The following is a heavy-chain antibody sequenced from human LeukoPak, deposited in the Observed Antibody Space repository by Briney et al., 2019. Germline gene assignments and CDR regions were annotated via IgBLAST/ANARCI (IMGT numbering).Heavy chain of an antibody. CDR1: GITLGNYG. D-gene: IGHD6-19*01. J-gene: IGHJ4*01. CDR2: IYSGGST. CDR3: AGSHSSGWYFDY. V-gene: IGHV3-53*04. Sequence: GGPLRLSCAVSGITLGNYGMTWVRQAPGEGLEGGSVIYSGGSTYYAGSVKGRFTISKHNSKHTLYPHMNSPRSEHTTVYYCAGSHSSGWYFDYSGQPTLVTVSS.